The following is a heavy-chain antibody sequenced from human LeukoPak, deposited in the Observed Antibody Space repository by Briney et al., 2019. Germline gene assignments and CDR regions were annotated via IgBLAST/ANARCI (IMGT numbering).Heavy chain of an antibody. J-gene: IGHJ3*02. D-gene: IGHD6-25*01. Sequence: GGSLRLSCAASGFTFSSYSMNWVRQAPGKGLEWVSYISSSSNTIYYADSVKGRFTISRDNAKNSLYLQMNSLRAEDTAVYYCARDYKYSSVDAFDIWGQGTMVTVSS. CDR1: GFTFSSYS. CDR2: ISSSSNTI. V-gene: IGHV3-48*01. CDR3: ARDYKYSSVDAFDI.